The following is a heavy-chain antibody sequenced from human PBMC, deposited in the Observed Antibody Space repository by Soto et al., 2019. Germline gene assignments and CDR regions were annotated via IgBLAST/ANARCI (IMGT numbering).Heavy chain of an antibody. CDR3: TTGPLGCSGGSCCSDY. J-gene: IGHJ4*02. D-gene: IGHD2-15*01. CDR2: IKSKTDGGTT. CDR1: GFTFSNAW. Sequence: GGSLRLSCAASGFTFSNAWMSWVRQAPGKGLEWVGRIKSKTDGGTTDYAAPVKGIFTISSDDSKNTLYLQMNSLKTEETAVYYCTTGPLGCSGGSCCSDYWGQGTLVTVSS. V-gene: IGHV3-15*01.